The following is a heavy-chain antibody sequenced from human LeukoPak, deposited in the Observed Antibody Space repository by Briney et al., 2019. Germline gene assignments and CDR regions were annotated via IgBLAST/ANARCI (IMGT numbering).Heavy chain of an antibody. CDR2: ISSSSSTI. D-gene: IGHD3-10*01. CDR1: EFIFSSYS. V-gene: IGHV3-48*01. Sequence: GGSLRLSCAASEFIFSSYSMNWVRQTPGKGLEWVSYISSSSSTIYYADSVKGRFTISRDNSKNMLYLEVISLTADDTAVYYCAKDDAWLRFGEWSQGTLVTVSS. J-gene: IGHJ4*02. CDR3: AKDDAWLRFGE.